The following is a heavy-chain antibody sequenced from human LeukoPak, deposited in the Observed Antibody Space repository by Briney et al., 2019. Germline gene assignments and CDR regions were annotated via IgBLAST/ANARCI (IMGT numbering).Heavy chain of an antibody. D-gene: IGHD5-18*01. Sequence: GGSLRLSCAASGFTVSSYAMHWVRQAPGKGLEYVSAVSSNGGSTYYANSVKGRFTISRDNSKNTLYLQMGSLRAEDMAVYYCARDKADTAMVTDYWGQGTLVTVSS. CDR1: GFTVSSYA. CDR2: VSSNGGST. CDR3: ARDKADTAMVTDY. J-gene: IGHJ4*02. V-gene: IGHV3-64*01.